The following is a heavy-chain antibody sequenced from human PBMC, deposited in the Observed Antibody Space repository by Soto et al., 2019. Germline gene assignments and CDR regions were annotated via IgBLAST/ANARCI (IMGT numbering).Heavy chain of an antibody. Sequence: GASVKVSCKASGYTFTSYGISWVRQAPGQGLDWMGWISAYNGNTNYAQKLQGRVTMTTDTSTSTAYMELRSLRSDDTAVYYCARERYCSSTSCYEFDYWGQGTLVTVSS. V-gene: IGHV1-18*01. CDR2: ISAYNGNT. CDR1: GYTFTSYG. CDR3: ARERYCSSTSCYEFDY. J-gene: IGHJ4*02. D-gene: IGHD2-2*01.